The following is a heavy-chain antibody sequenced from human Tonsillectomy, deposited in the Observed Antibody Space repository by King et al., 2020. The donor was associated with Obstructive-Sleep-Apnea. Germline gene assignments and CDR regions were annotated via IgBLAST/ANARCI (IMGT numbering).Heavy chain of an antibody. CDR2: LIPLLGVA. J-gene: IGHJ4*02. CDR1: GDASSSYA. V-gene: IGHV1-69*10. Sequence: QLVQSGAEVKKPGSSVKVSCKASGDASSSYAISWVRQAPGQGLEWVGGLIPLLGVAHYAQKFQGRVTITADKSTTTAYMDLSSLGSEDTAMYYCARGAAGTFDYWGQGTLVTVSS. D-gene: IGHD6-25*01. CDR3: ARGAAGTFDY.